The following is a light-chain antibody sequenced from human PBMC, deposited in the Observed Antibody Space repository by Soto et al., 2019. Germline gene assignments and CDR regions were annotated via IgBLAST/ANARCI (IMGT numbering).Light chain of an antibody. CDR2: SND. CDR1: SSNIGTTA. J-gene: IGLJ3*02. V-gene: IGLV1-44*01. CDR3: AAWDNSPYGPV. Sequence: QSVLTQPPSASGTPGQRVTISCSGSSSNIGTTAVNWYQHLPGTAPKLLIHSNDQRPSGVPDRFSGSKSGTSASLAISGLQSEDEADYYCAAWDNSPYGPVFGGGTKVTVL.